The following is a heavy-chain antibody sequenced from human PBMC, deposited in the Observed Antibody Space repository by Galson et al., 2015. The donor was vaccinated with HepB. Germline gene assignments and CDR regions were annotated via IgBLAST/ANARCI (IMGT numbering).Heavy chain of an antibody. CDR2: IRSKANSYAT. Sequence: SLRLSCAASGFTFSGSAMHWVRQASGKGLEWVGRIRSKANSYATAYAASVKGRFTISRDDSKNTAYLQMNSLKTEDTAVYYCTRLLSRRFGDHGNDAFDIWGQGTMVTVSS. CDR3: TRLLSRRFGDHGNDAFDI. J-gene: IGHJ3*02. CDR1: GFTFSGSA. D-gene: IGHD3-10*01. V-gene: IGHV3-73*01.